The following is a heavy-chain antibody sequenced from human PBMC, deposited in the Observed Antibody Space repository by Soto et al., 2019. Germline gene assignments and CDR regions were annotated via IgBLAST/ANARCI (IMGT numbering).Heavy chain of an antibody. CDR1: GFTFRTYW. V-gene: IGHV3-7*04. CDR2: IKQDGSEK. D-gene: IGHD2-8*01. CDR3: ARDGLYCTYANCRGDAYDV. Sequence: EVQLVGSGGGLVQPGGSLRLSCVASGFTFRTYWMTWVRQAPGKGLEWVANIKQDGSEKYYVDSVRGRFAISRDNAKDSLYLQMNSLRVEDRAVYYCARDGLYCTYANCRGDAYDVWDQGTMVTVSS. J-gene: IGHJ3*01.